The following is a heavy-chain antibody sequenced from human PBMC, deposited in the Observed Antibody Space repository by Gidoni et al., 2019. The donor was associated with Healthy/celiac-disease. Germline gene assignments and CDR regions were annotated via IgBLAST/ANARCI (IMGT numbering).Heavy chain of an antibody. V-gene: IGHV3-15*01. CDR2: IKSKTDGGTT. CDR3: TTGVVVPAAISYGMDV. Sequence: EVQLVESGGGLVKPGGSLRLSCAASGFTFSNARMSWVRQAPGKGLEWVGRIKSKTDGGTTDYAAPVKGRFTISRDDSKNTLYLQMNSLKTEDTAVYYCTTGVVVPAAISYGMDVWGQGTTVTVSS. CDR1: GFTFSNAR. D-gene: IGHD2-2*01. J-gene: IGHJ6*02.